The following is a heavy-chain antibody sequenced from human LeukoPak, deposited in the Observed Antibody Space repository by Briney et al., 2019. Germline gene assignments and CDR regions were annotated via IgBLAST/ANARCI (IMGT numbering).Heavy chain of an antibody. Sequence: PGGSLRLSCAASGFTFTSYEMNWVRQAPGKGLEWVSYITISGSTIYYADSVMGRFTISTDNAKNSLYLQMNSLRAEDTAVYYRARATSFDYWGQGTLVTVSS. CDR1: GFTFTSYE. J-gene: IGHJ4*02. CDR3: ARATSFDY. CDR2: ITISGSTI. V-gene: IGHV3-48*03.